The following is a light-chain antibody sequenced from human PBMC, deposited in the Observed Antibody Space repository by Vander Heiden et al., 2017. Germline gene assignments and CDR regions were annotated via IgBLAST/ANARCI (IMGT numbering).Light chain of an antibody. J-gene: IGKJ3*01. V-gene: IGKV3-15*01. Sequence: EIVITQSPGTLSVSPGERVTLSCRASQSVRNNLAWYQQRPGQAPRLLIYRASTRATGIPARFSGSGSGTEFTLSISSLQSEDFAVYYCQQYDDWPGFTFGPGTTVDIK. CDR3: QQYDDWPGFT. CDR2: RAS. CDR1: QSVRNN.